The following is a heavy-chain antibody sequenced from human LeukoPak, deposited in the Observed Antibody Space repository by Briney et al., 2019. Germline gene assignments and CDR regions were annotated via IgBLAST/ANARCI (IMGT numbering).Heavy chain of an antibody. CDR2: IWYDGSNK. Sequence: SCKASGYTFTGYYMHWVRQAPGKGLEWVAVIWYDGSNKYYADSVKGRFTISRDHSKNTLYLQMKSLRAEDTAVYYCARELEIAVAGTLGYWGQGTLVTVSS. D-gene: IGHD6-19*01. J-gene: IGHJ4*02. CDR3: ARELEIAVAGTLGY. CDR1: GYTFTGYY. V-gene: IGHV3-33*01.